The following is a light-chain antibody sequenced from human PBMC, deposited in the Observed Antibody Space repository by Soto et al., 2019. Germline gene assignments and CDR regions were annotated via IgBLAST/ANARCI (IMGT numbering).Light chain of an antibody. CDR2: GAS. CDR3: QHYNNWIGT. Sequence: EIVMTQSPATLSVSRGERATLSCRANQGISSNLAWYQQKPGQAPRLLIYGASTRATDIPDRFSGSGSGTEFTLTISSLQSEDFAVYYCQHYNNWIGTFGGGTKVEIK. CDR1: QGISSN. J-gene: IGKJ4*01. V-gene: IGKV3-15*01.